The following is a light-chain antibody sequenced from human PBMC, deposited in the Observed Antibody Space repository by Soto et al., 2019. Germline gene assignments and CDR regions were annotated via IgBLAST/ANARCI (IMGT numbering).Light chain of an antibody. Sequence: DIQMTQSPSSLSASVGYRVTITCLASQSISSYLNWYQQKPGKAPKVLIYAASSLQSGVPSRFSGSGSGTDFTLTISSLQPEDFATYYCQQSYSTPQTFGQGTKVDI. CDR3: QQSYSTPQT. CDR1: QSISSY. V-gene: IGKV1-39*01. CDR2: AAS. J-gene: IGKJ1*01.